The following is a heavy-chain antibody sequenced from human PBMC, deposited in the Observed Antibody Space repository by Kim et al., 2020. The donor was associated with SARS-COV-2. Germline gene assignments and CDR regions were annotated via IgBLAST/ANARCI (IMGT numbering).Heavy chain of an antibody. V-gene: IGHV3-30*18. J-gene: IGHJ6*01. CDR1: GFTFSSYG. Sequence: GGSLRLSCAASGFTFSSYGMHWVRQAPGKGLEWVAVISYDGSNKYYADSVKGRFTISRDNSKNTPYLQMNSLRAEDTAVYYCAKGSRDWSGGSCYPSGM. CDR3: AKGSRDWSGGSCYPSGM. D-gene: IGHD2-15*01. CDR2: ISYDGSNK.